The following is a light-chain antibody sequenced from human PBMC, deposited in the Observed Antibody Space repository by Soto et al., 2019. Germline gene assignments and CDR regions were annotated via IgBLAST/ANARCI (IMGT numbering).Light chain of an antibody. V-gene: IGLV2-8*01. J-gene: IGLJ1*01. CDR3: CSYGGGNNFYV. CDR2: EVS. Sequence: QSVLSQPASVSGSPGQSISISCTGTSSDIGGDNFVSWYQQHPGKVPKLIIYEVSKRPSGVPDRFSGSKSGNTASLTVSGLQAEDEGDYYCCSYGGGNNFYVFGTGTKVTVL. CDR1: SSDIGGDNF.